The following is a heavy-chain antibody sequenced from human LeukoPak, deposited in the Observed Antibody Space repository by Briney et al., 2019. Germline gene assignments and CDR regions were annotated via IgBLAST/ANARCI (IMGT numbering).Heavy chain of an antibody. CDR2: IYESGTT. D-gene: IGHD2-15*01. V-gene: IGHV4-34*01. CDR1: GESLNSYY. J-gene: IGHJ4*02. CDR3: ARGAWATRLGS. Sequence: SETLSLTGAVYGESLNSYYWSWVRQPPGEGLEWIGEIYESGTTEYNPSLKSRVTISMVPSKQQFSLSLSSVTAADAAVYYCARGAWATRLGSWGLGTPVIVSS.